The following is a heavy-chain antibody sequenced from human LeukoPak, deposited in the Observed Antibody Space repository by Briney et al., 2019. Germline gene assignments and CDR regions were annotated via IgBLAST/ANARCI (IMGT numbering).Heavy chain of an antibody. CDR3: TRGHWGLQS. CDR2: IHHSGNS. J-gene: IGHJ5*02. Sequence: SETLSLTCTVSLASVTDYYWSWIRQSPGKGLEWISYIHHSGNSDYNPSLRSRVTTSLDTSKNQFSLNLISVTAADTAVYYCTRGHWGLQSWSQGTLVTVSS. V-gene: IGHV4-59*02. D-gene: IGHD7-27*01. CDR1: LASVTDYY.